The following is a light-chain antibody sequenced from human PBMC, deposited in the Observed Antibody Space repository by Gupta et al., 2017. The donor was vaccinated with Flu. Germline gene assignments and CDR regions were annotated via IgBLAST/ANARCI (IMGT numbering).Light chain of an antibody. CDR3: QPKDCFPGS. CDR2: GAS. Sequence: PSCVAASVGDTVTITCRARQGIGNWLAWYQQKPGKAPEILIYGASNEKSGVPARFSGSGSGTDFILTITDLQPEEFANYYCQPKDCFPGSFGQGTKVEV. CDR1: QGIGNW. J-gene: IGKJ1*01. V-gene: IGKV1-12*01.